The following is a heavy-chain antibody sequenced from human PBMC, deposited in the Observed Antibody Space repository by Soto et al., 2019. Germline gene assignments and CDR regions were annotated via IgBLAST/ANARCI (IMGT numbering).Heavy chain of an antibody. D-gene: IGHD6-6*01. CDR3: ARGQLGDY. CDR1: GGFFTGYY. J-gene: IGHJ4*02. CDR2: INHGGST. V-gene: IGHV4-34*01. Sequence: PSETLSLTCAVYGGFFTGYYWSWVRQPPGKGLEWVGQINHGGSTNYNPSLKSRVTMSIDTSKNQFSLKLTSVTAADTAVYYCARGQLGDYWGQGTLGTVSS.